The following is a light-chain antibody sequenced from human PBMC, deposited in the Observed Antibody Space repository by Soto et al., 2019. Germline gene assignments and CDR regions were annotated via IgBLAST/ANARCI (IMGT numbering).Light chain of an antibody. J-gene: IGLJ3*02. Sequence: QSALTQPASVSGSPGQSITISCTGTSSDVGGNNYVSWYQQHPGKAPKLMIREVSYRPSGVSNRFSGSKSGNTASLTISGLQSDDEADYYCATWDDNLNGPVFGGGTKLTVL. CDR1: SSDVGGNNY. CDR3: ATWDDNLNGPV. V-gene: IGLV2-14*01. CDR2: EVS.